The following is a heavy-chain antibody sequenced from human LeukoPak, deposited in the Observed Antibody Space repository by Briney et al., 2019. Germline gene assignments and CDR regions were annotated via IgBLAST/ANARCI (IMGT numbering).Heavy chain of an antibody. J-gene: IGHJ5*02. CDR1: GFTFSTFW. CDR3: ATAGQYRFDN. Sequence: GGSLRLSCAASGFTFSTFWMHWVRQAPGEGPVWVSRINNDGSTTNYADSVKGRFTISRDNAKNTLYLQMNGLTDDGTAVYYCATAGQYRFDNWGQGTLVTVSS. CDR2: INNDGSTT. D-gene: IGHD6-19*01. V-gene: IGHV3-74*01.